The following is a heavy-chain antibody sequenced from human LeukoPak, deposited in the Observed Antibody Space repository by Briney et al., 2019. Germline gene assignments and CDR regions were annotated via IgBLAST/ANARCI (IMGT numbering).Heavy chain of an antibody. J-gene: IGHJ1*01. CDR3: ARDSVYCSSTSFYRYFQH. D-gene: IGHD2-2*01. V-gene: IGHV3-64*01. CDR2: ISSNGGST. CDR1: GFTFSSYA. Sequence: GGSLRLSCAASGFTFSSYAMHWVRQAPGKGLEYVSAISSNGGSTYYANSVKGRFTISRDNSTNTLYLQMGRLRAEDMAVYYCARDSVYCSSTSFYRYFQHWGQGTLVTVSS.